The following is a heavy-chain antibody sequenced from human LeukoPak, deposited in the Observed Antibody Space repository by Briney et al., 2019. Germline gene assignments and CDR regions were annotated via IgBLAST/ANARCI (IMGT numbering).Heavy chain of an antibody. CDR1: GYTFTTYG. V-gene: IGHV1-18*01. CDR3: ARDQTQIWFGEGLDY. CDR2: ISPYNGNT. D-gene: IGHD3-10*01. J-gene: IGHJ4*02. Sequence: GASVKVSCRASGYTFTTYGISWVRQAPGQGLEWMGWISPYNGNTKYAQKVQGRVTMTTDTSTSTAYMELRSLRSDDTAVYYCARDQTQIWFGEGLDYWGQGTLVTVSS.